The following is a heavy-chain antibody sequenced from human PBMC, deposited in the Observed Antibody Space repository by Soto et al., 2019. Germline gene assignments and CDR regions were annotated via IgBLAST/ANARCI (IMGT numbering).Heavy chain of an antibody. V-gene: IGHV3-74*01. J-gene: IGHJ4*02. D-gene: IGHD2-2*01. CDR1: GFTFSSYW. CDR3: ARTSSTSCFL. Sequence: PGGSLRLSCAASGFTFSSYWMHWVRQVPGKGLVWVARINSDGGSTSYADSVKGRFAISRDNAKSTLYLQMNSLRAEDTSVYYCARTSSTSCFLWGQGTLVTVPS. CDR2: INSDGGST.